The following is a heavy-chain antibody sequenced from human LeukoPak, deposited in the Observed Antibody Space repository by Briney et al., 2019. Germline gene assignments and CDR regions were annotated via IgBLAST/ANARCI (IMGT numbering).Heavy chain of an antibody. CDR2: IYYSGST. J-gene: IGHJ3*02. V-gene: IGHV4-59*01. D-gene: IGHD3-3*01. Sequence: SETLSLTCTVSGGSISSYYWSWIRQPPGKGLEWIGYIYYSGSTNYNPSLKSRVTISVDTSKNQFSLKLSSVTAADPAVYYCARETLRDYDFWSGYYPDAFDIWGQGTMVTVSS. CDR3: ARETLRDYDFWSGYYPDAFDI. CDR1: GGSISSYY.